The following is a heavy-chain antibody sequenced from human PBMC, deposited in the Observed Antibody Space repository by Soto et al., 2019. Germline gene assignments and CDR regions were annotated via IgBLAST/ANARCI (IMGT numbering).Heavy chain of an antibody. V-gene: IGHV1-18*01. CDR3: ARDDVHDYGDYVVY. D-gene: IGHD4-17*01. J-gene: IGHJ4*02. CDR1: GYTFTSYG. CDR2: ISAYNGNT. Sequence: ASVKVSCKASGYTFTSYGISWVRQAPGQGLEWMGWISAYNGNTNYAQKLQGRVTMTTDTSTSTAYMELRSLRSDGTAVYYCARDDVHDYGDYVVYWGQGTLVTVSS.